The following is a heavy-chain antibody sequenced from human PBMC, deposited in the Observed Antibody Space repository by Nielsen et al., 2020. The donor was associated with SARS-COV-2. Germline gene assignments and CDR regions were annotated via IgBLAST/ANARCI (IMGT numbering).Heavy chain of an antibody. Sequence: GGSLRLSCAASGFTFSSYGMHWVRQAPGKGLEWVAVISYDGSNKYYADSVKGRFTISRDNSKNTLYLQMNSLRAEDTAVYYCAKSGYSSSCGYWGQGTLVTVSS. D-gene: IGHD6-13*01. CDR2: ISYDGSNK. CDR3: AKSGYSSSCGY. CDR1: GFTFSSYG. J-gene: IGHJ4*02. V-gene: IGHV3-30*18.